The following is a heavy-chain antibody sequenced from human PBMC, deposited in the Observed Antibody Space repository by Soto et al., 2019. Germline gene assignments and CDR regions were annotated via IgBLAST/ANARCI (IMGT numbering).Heavy chain of an antibody. Sequence: QVQLVESGGGVVQPGRSLRLSCAVSGFTLSSHAMHWVRQAPGKGLEWVALILSDGSNKYYADSVKGRFTTSRDNSKNTMYLQMNSVSVEDTAVYYCARDDEGGSDCDLGYWGQGALVTVSS. J-gene: IGHJ4*02. CDR3: ARDDEGGSDCDLGY. CDR1: GFTLSSHA. D-gene: IGHD1-26*01. V-gene: IGHV3-30-3*01. CDR2: ILSDGSNK.